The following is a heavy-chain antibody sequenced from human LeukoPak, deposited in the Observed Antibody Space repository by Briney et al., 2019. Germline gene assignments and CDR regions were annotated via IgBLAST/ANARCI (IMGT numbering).Heavy chain of an antibody. V-gene: IGHV3-48*03. Sequence: GGSLRLSCAASGFTFSSYEMNWVRQAPGKGLEWVSYISSSGSNIFYADSVKGRFTISRDNAKSSLYLQMNSLRADDTAVYYCARAGSGSFYKSFFDNWGQGTLVTVSS. CDR1: GFTFSSYE. CDR3: ARAGSGSFYKSFFDN. CDR2: ISSSGSNI. D-gene: IGHD3-10*01. J-gene: IGHJ4*02.